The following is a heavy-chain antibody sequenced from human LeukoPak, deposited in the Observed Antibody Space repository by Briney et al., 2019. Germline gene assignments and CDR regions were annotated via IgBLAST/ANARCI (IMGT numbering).Heavy chain of an antibody. V-gene: IGHV1-18*01. CDR1: GYTFTSYG. CDR2: ISAYNGNT. D-gene: IGHD6-19*01. CDR3: AGEGGFSVADATPSLDY. J-gene: IGHJ4*02. Sequence: VASVKVSCKASGYTFTSYGISWVRQAPGQGLEWMGWISAYNGNTNYAQKLQGRVTMTTDTSTSTAYMELRSLRSDDTAVYYCAGEGGFSVADATPSLDYWGQGTLVTVSS.